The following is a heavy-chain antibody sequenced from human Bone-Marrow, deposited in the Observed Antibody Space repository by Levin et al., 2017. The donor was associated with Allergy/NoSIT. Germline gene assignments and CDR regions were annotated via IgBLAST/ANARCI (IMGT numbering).Heavy chain of an antibody. V-gene: IGHV4-59*01. J-gene: IGHJ6*02. CDR1: GGSITNYY. D-gene: IGHD6-13*01. CDR3: ARDRTIAAAGGGHYYYGMDV. CDR2: IYYSGST. Sequence: SQTLSLTCTVSGGSITNYYWSWIRQPPGKGLEWIGYIYYSGSTNYNPSLKSRVTISVDTSKNQFSLKLSSVTAADSAVYYGARDRTIAAAGGGHYYYGMDVWGQGTTVTVSS.